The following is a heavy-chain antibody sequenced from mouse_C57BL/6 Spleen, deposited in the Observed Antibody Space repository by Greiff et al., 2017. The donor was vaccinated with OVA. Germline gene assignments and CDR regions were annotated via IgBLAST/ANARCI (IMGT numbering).Heavy chain of an antibody. V-gene: IGHV6-3*01. CDR1: GFTFSNYW. Sequence: EVKVEESGGGLVQPGGSMKLSCVASGFTFSNYWMNWVRQSPEKGLELVAQIRLKSDNYATHYAESVKGRFTISRDDSKSSVYLQMNNLRAEDTGIYYCTGITTVVGDWYFDVWGTGTTVTVSS. J-gene: IGHJ1*03. CDR2: IRLKSDNYAT. CDR3: TGITTVVGDWYFDV. D-gene: IGHD1-1*01.